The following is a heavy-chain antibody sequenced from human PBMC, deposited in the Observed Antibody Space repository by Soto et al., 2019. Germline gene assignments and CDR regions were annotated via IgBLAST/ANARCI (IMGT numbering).Heavy chain of an antibody. J-gene: IGHJ4*02. V-gene: IGHV1-18*01. CDR1: GYTFTSYG. CDR3: AREEREYSTGDFDY. CDR2: ISAYNGNT. D-gene: IGHD6-25*01. Sequence: ASVKVSCKASGYTFTSYGISWVRQAPGQGLEWMGWISAYNGNTNYAQKLQGRVTMTTDTSTSTAYMELRSLRSEDTAVYYCAREEREYSTGDFDYWGQGTLVTVSS.